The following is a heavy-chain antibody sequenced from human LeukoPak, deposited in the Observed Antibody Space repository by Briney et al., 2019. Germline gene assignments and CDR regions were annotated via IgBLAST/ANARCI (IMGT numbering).Heavy chain of an antibody. Sequence: SETLSLTCTVSGDSIRDGGYSWGWIRQPPGKGLEWIGYIYHSGSTYHNPSLKSRVTTSVDLSKNQFSLELNSVTAADTAVYYCARGPLGEYFDHWGQGTLVTVSS. D-gene: IGHD2-21*01. J-gene: IGHJ4*02. CDR2: IYHSGST. CDR1: GDSIRDGGYS. CDR3: ARGPLGEYFDH. V-gene: IGHV4-30-2*01.